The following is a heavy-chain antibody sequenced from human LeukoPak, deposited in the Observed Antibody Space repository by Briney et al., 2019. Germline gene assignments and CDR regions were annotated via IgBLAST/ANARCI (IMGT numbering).Heavy chain of an antibody. CDR1: GYTFTSYY. CDR3: AREGMTYYYDSSGYYTDY. Sequence: ASVKVSCKASGYTFTSYYMHWVRQAPGQGLEWMGIINPSGGSTSYAQKFQGRVTMTRDTSTSTVYMELSSLRSEDTAVYYCAREGMTYYYDSSGYYTDYWGQGTLVTVSS. CDR2: INPSGGST. J-gene: IGHJ4*02. V-gene: IGHV1-46*01. D-gene: IGHD3-22*01.